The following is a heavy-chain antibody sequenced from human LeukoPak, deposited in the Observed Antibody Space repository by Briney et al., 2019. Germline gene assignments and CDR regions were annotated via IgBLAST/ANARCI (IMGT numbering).Heavy chain of an antibody. CDR2: IYYSGST. Sequence: SETLSLTCTVSGGSISSSSYYWGWIRQPPGKGLEWIGSIYYSGSTYCNPSLKSRVTISVDTSKNQFSLKLSSVTAADTAVYYCARPSQQLSRGGDYWGQGALVTVSS. V-gene: IGHV4-39*07. CDR1: GGSISSSSYY. D-gene: IGHD6-13*01. J-gene: IGHJ4*02. CDR3: ARPSQQLSRGGDY.